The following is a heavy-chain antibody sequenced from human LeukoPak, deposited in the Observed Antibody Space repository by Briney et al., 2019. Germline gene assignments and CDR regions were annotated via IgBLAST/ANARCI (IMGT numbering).Heavy chain of an antibody. CDR2: VNSDGSST. J-gene: IGHJ6*03. CDR3: AKDLSNYDIKYYYYMDV. V-gene: IGHV3-74*01. CDR1: GFTFSSYW. Sequence: GGSLRLSXAASGFTFSSYWMHWVRQAPGKGLVWVSRVNSDGSSTYYADSVKGRFTISRDNSKNTLYLQMNSLRAEDTAVYYCAKDLSNYDIKYYYYMDVWGKGTTVTVSS. D-gene: IGHD3-3*01.